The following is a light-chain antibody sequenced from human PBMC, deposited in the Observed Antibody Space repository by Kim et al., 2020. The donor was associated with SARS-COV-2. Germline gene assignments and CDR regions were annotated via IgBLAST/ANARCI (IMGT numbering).Light chain of an antibody. Sequence: PGKRARITSGGDKIVVKSVHWYQQGPGQAPVVVIHYDSDRPSGIPERFSGSNSGNTATLTITGVEAGDEADYYCQVWDNSRVHLVFGGGTQLTVL. V-gene: IGLV3-21*04. CDR3: QVWDNSRVHLV. CDR1: KIVVKS. CDR2: YDS. J-gene: IGLJ2*01.